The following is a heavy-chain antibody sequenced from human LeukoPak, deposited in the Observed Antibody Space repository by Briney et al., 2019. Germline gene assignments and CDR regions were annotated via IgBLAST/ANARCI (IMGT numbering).Heavy chain of an antibody. Sequence: GGSLRLSCAASGFTFSSYSMNWVRQAPGKGLEWVSSISSSSYIYYADSVKGRFTISRDNAKNSLYLQMNSLRAEDTAVYYCARVGDGYNAKDYWGQGTLVTVSS. J-gene: IGHJ4*02. CDR2: ISSSSYI. CDR1: GFTFSSYS. CDR3: ARVGDGYNAKDY. D-gene: IGHD5-24*01. V-gene: IGHV3-21*01.